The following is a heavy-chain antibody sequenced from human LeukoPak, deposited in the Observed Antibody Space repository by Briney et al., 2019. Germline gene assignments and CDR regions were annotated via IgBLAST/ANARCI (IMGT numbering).Heavy chain of an antibody. Sequence: SQTLSLTCAISGDSVSSNSAAWNWIRQSPSRGLEWLGRTYYRSKWYNDYAVSVKSRITINPDTSKNQFSLQLNSVTPEDTAVYYCARAEDYYGSGSYYGPYYYYGMDVWGQGTTVTVSS. CDR3: ARAEDYYGSGSYYGPYYYYGMDV. J-gene: IGHJ6*02. CDR2: TYYRSKWYN. D-gene: IGHD3-10*01. CDR1: GDSVSSNSAA. V-gene: IGHV6-1*01.